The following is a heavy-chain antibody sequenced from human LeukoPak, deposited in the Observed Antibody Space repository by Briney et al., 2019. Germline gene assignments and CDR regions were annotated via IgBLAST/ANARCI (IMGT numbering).Heavy chain of an antibody. Sequence: GGSLRLSCAGSGFTFSNYWMSWVRQAPGKGLEWVANIKQDGSNKYYVDSVKGRFTISRDNAKNSLYLQMNSLRAEDTAVYYCARTTVWGKGTPVTVSS. J-gene: IGHJ6*04. CDR3: ARTTV. V-gene: IGHV3-7*01. CDR1: GFTFSNYW. CDR2: IKQDGSNK. D-gene: IGHD1-1*01.